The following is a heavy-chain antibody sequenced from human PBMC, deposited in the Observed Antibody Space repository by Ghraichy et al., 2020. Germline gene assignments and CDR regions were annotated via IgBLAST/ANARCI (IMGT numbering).Heavy chain of an antibody. J-gene: IGHJ6*02. CDR1: GFTFSSYA. CDR3: AKDRMLVTAFYDFWSGDPYYYYGMDV. V-gene: IGHV3-23*01. D-gene: IGHD3-3*01. CDR2: ISGSGGST. Sequence: GGSLRLSCAASGFTFSSYAMSWVRQAPGKGLEWVSAISGSGGSTYYADSVKGRFTISRDNSKNTLYLQMNSLRAEDTAVYYCAKDRMLVTAFYDFWSGDPYYYYGMDVWGQGTTVTVSS.